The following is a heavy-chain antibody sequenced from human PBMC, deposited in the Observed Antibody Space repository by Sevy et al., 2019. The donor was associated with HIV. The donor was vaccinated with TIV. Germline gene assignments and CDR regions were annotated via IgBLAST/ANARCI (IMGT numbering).Heavy chain of an antibody. Sequence: ASVKVSCKPSGYTFTNYAMSWVRQAPGQGLEWMGWININTGNPTYAQGFTGRFVFSLDTSVSTAYLQISSLKAEDTAVYYCARDPTLLIAGGWFDPWGQGTLVTVSS. D-gene: IGHD2-15*01. CDR3: ARDPTLLIAGGWFDP. J-gene: IGHJ5*02. CDR2: ININTGNP. V-gene: IGHV7-4-1*02. CDR1: GYTFTNYA.